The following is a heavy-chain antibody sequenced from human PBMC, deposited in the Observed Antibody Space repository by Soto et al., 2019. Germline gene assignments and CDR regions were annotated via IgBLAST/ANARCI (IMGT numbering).Heavy chain of an antibody. V-gene: IGHV4-34*01. J-gene: IGHJ4*02. Sequence: QVQLQQWGAGLLKPSETLSLTCAVYGGSFSGYYWSWIRQPPGKGLEWIGEINHSGSTNYNPSHKSRVTISVDTSKNQFSLKLSSVTAADTAVYYCARATEKGYCSSTSCHDDYWGQGTLVTVSS. CDR2: INHSGST. CDR1: GGSFSGYY. D-gene: IGHD2-2*01. CDR3: ARATEKGYCSSTSCHDDY.